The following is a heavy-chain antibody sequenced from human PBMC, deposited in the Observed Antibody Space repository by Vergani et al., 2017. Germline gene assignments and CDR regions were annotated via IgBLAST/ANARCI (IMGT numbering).Heavy chain of an antibody. Sequence: EVQLLESGGDLVQPGGSLRLSCAASGITFWKFGMHWVRQGPGKGLEWVSGISWNSGAVDYADSVRGRFTISRDNAKNSLFLEMNSLRFEDTAVYYCTKGSRGYTGYFFDYWGQGTLATVSS. V-gene: IGHV3-9*01. CDR3: TKGSRGYTGYFFDY. D-gene: IGHD5-12*01. CDR1: GITFWKFG. CDR2: ISWNSGAV. J-gene: IGHJ4*02.